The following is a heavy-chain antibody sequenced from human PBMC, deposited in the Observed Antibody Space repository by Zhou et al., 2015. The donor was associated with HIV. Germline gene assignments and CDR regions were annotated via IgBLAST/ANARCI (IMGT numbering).Heavy chain of an antibody. D-gene: IGHD3-22*01. CDR2: ITPMFDMK. CDR1: GGSFSTDG. CDR3: ARSYYDRDGYYPDF. V-gene: IGHV1-69*09. Sequence: QVQLVQSGAEVKKPGSSVKVSCKASGGSFSTDGISWVRQAPGQGLEWMGSITPMFDMKTYAEKFRARLTITVDKLTTTVYMQLISLTSEDTAVFYCARSYYDRDGYYPDFWGQGTLVTVSS. J-gene: IGHJ4*02.